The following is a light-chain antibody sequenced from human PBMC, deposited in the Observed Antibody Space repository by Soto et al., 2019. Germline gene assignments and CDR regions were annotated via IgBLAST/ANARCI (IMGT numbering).Light chain of an antibody. CDR2: AAS. Sequence: DIQMTQSPSSLSASVGDRVTISCRTSQNINTYLNWYQQRPGKAPKLLIYAASTLQSGVPSRFSGSGSGTDFTLVISSLQPEDFATYYCQQSYIDPWGTCGHGTKVE. J-gene: IGKJ1*01. CDR3: QQSYIDPWGT. CDR1: QNINTY. V-gene: IGKV1-39*01.